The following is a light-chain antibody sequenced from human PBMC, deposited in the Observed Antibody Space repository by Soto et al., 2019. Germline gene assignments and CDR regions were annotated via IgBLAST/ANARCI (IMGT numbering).Light chain of an antibody. CDR2: DVR. J-gene: IGLJ2*01. V-gene: IGLV2-14*01. Sequence: QSALTPPASMSGSPGQSITISCTGTSSDIGGYNYISWYQQLPGKAPKFIIYDVRNRPSGVSNRFSGSRSGNTASLTISGLQAEDEADYYCSSYTSSSTVIFGGGTKLTVL. CDR1: SSDIGGYNY. CDR3: SSYTSSSTVI.